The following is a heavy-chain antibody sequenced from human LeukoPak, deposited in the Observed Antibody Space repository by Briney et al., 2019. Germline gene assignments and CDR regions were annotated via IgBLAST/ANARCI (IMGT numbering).Heavy chain of an antibody. J-gene: IGHJ4*02. CDR2: ISSSGSST. V-gene: IGHV3-23*01. CDR1: GFTFSSYA. Sequence: GGSLRLSCAASGFTFSSYAMSWVRQAPGKGLEWVSAISSSGSSTYYADSVKGRFTISRHNSKNTLYLQMNSLRAEDTAVYYCAKTRPLDSSSWSHGDYWGQGTLVTVSS. D-gene: IGHD6-13*01. CDR3: AKTRPLDSSSWSHGDY.